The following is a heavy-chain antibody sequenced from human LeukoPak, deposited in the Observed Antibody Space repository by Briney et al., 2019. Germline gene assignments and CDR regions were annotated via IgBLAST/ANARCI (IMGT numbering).Heavy chain of an antibody. V-gene: IGHV4-34*01. CDR2: INHSGST. Sequence: SETLSLTCAVYGGSFSGYYWSWIRQPPGKGLEWIGEINHSGSTNYNPSLKSRVTISVDTSKNHFSLKLNSVTAADTAVYYCARRAYGSGKDFDYWGQGTLVTVSS. CDR1: GGSFSGYY. CDR3: ARRAYGSGKDFDY. J-gene: IGHJ4*02. D-gene: IGHD3-10*01.